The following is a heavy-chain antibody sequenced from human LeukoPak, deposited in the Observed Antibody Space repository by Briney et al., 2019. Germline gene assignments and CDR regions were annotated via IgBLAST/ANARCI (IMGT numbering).Heavy chain of an antibody. CDR3: ARGLTTVATEIRSVTQLAMVEYFQH. J-gene: IGHJ1*01. CDR1: GYTFIRYY. D-gene: IGHD4-11*01. Sequence: ASSKVSCKASGYTFIRYYMHWVRQDPGQGLEWMGIINPSGGSTSYAQKFQGRVTMTRGTSTSTVYMELSSLRSEDTAVYYCARGLTTVATEIRSVTQLAMVEYFQHWGQGTLVTVSS. V-gene: IGHV1-46*01. CDR2: INPSGGST.